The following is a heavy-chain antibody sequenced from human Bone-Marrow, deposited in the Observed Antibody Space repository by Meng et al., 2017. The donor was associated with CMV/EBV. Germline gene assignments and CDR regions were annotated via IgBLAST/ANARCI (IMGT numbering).Heavy chain of an antibody. CDR3: VRLTYYDFWSGYYRGSGYY. CDR1: GGSISSYY. D-gene: IGHD3-3*01. V-gene: IGHV4-59*01. CDR2: IYYSGST. Sequence: GSLRLSCTVSGGSISSYYWSWIRQPPGKGLEWIGYIYYSGSTNYNPSLKSRVTISVDTSKNQFSLKLSSVTAADTAVYYCVRLTYYDFWSGYYRGSGYYWGQGTLVTVSS. J-gene: IGHJ4*02.